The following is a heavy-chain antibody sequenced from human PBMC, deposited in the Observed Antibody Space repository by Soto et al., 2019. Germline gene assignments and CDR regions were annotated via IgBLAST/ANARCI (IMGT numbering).Heavy chain of an antibody. J-gene: IGHJ4*02. CDR2: GSGGST. V-gene: IGHV3-23*01. CDR3: AKGYDSSGYYPDY. D-gene: IGHD3-22*01. Sequence: GSGGSTYFADTEKGRFTIYRDNSKNTLYLQMSSLRAEDMALYYCAKGYDSSGYYPDYWGQGTLVTVS.